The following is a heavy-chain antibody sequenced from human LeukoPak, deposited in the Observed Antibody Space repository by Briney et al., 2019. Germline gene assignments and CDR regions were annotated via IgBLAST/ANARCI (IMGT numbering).Heavy chain of an antibody. CDR2: ICTSGST. D-gene: IGHD2-2*01. J-gene: IGHJ6*03. CDR3: ARGIYCSSTSCYYYYYYMDV. V-gene: IGHV4-4*07. CDR1: GGSISSYC. Sequence: PSETLSLTCTVSGGSISSYCWSWIRQPAGKGLEWIGRICTSGSTNYNPSLKSRVTMSVDTSKNQFSLKLSSVTAADTAVYYCARGIYCSSTSCYYYYYYMDVWGKGTTVTVSS.